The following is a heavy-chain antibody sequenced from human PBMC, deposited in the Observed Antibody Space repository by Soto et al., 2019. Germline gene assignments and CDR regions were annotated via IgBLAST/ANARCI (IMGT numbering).Heavy chain of an antibody. CDR3: AKDPIVGVVVVAADGDY. V-gene: IGHV3-23*01. CDR1: GFTFSSYA. D-gene: IGHD2-15*01. Sequence: EVQLLESGGGLVQPGGSLRLSCAASGFTFSSYAMSWVRQAPGKGLEWVSAISGSGGSTYYADPVKGRFTISRDNSKNTLYLQMNSLRAEDTAVYYCAKDPIVGVVVVAADGDYWGQGTLVTVSS. CDR2: ISGSGGST. J-gene: IGHJ4*02.